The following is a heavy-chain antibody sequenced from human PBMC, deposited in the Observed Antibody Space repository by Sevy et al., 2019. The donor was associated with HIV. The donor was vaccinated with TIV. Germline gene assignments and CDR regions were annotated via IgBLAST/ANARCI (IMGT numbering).Heavy chain of an antibody. CDR1: GFTFSDYW. Sequence: GGSLRLSFAASGFTFSDYWMTWVRQAPGKGLESISCINYSGDVIHYTDSVKGRFTISRDNAKKSLSLEMNSLRADDTARYYCARIPSPQLGRYVGMDIWGRGTTVTVSS. CDR3: ARIPSPQLGRYVGMDI. CDR2: INYSGDVI. J-gene: IGHJ6*01. D-gene: IGHD1-1*01. V-gene: IGHV3-11*01.